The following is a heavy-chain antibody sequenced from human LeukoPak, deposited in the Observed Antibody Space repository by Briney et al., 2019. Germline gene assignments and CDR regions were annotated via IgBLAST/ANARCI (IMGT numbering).Heavy chain of an antibody. J-gene: IGHJ3*02. V-gene: IGHV3-30*14. CDR3: AKDEGTILIHKNDPFDI. CDR1: GFTFSSYV. CDR2: ISYDGNND. Sequence: PGGSLRLSCAASGFTFSSYVMHWVRQAPGKGLEWVAAISYDGNNDDYGESVRGRFTISRDHSTNTLYLQMNNLRAEDTAIYYCAKDEGTILIHKNDPFDIWGQGTLVTVSS.